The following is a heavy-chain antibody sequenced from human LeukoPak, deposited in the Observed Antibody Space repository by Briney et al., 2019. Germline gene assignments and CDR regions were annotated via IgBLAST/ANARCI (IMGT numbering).Heavy chain of an antibody. V-gene: IGHV1-69*13. J-gene: IGHJ4*02. CDR1: GYIFIGYY. Sequence: ASVKVSCKASGYIFIGYYMHWVRQAPGQGLEWMGGIIPIFGTANYAQKFQGRVTITADESTSTAYMELSSLRSEDTAVYYCAISFGGNFYYWGQGTLVTVSS. D-gene: IGHD2-15*01. CDR2: IIPIFGTA. CDR3: AISFGGNFYY.